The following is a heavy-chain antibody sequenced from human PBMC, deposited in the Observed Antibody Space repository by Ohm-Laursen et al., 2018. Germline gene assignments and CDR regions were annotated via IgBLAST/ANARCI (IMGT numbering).Heavy chain of an antibody. CDR2: IYYSGST. CDR3: ARIWRSSTSCYHVDAFDI. J-gene: IGHJ3*02. V-gene: IGHV4-59*08. Sequence: TLSLTCTVSGGSISSYYWSWIRQPPGKGLEWIGYIYYSGSTDYNPSLKSRVTISVDTSKNQFSLKLSSVTAADTAVYFCARIWRSSTSCYHVDAFDIWGQGTMVTVSS. D-gene: IGHD2-2*01. CDR1: GGSISSYY.